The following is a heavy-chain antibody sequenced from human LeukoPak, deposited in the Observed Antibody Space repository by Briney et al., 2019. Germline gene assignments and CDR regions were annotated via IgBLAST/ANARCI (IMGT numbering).Heavy chain of an antibody. J-gene: IGHJ4*02. CDR2: ISWNSGSI. CDR3: ARDHHCSSSSCPSDY. D-gene: IGHD2-2*01. V-gene: IGHV3-9*01. CDR1: GFTFDEYA. Sequence: TGGSLRLSCAASGFTFDEYAMHWVRHAPGKGLEWVSGISWNSGSIGYADSVKGRFTISRDNAKNSLYLQMNSLRAEDTALYHCARDHHCSSSSCPSDYWGQGTLVTVPS.